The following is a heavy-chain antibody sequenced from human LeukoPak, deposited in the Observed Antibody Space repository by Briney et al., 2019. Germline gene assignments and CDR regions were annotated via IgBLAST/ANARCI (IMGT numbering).Heavy chain of an antibody. V-gene: IGHV7-4-1*02. CDR3: ARPYYYDSSNYAAGFDY. J-gene: IGHJ4*02. CDR1: GYTFSSYA. CDR2: INTKTGNP. D-gene: IGHD3-22*01. Sequence: GASVKVSCKASGYTFSSYAMNWVRQAPGQGLEWMGWINTKTGNPTYAQGFTGRFVSSLDTSVSTAYLQISSLKAEDTAVYYCARPYYYDSSNYAAGFDYWGQGSLVTVSS.